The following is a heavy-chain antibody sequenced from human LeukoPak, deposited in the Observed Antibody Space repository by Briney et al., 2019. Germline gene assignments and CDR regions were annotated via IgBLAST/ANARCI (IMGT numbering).Heavy chain of an antibody. J-gene: IGHJ5*02. CDR1: GFTFDDYG. CDR3: ARELDYSNYNWFGP. V-gene: IGHV3-48*03. Sequence: GGSLRLSCAASGFTFDDYGMSWVRQAPGKGLEWVSYISSSGSTICYADSVKGRFTISRDNAKNSLYLQMNSLRAEDTAVYYCARELDYSNYNWFGPWGQGTLVTVSS. D-gene: IGHD4-11*01. CDR2: ISSSGSTI.